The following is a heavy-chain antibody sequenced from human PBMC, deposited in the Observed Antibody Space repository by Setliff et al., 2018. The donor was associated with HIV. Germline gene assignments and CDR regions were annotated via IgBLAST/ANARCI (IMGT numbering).Heavy chain of an antibody. D-gene: IGHD6-19*01. CDR2: IYYSGST. CDR3: ARGIAVAGTWWGY. Sequence: PSETLSLTCTVSGGSISSYYWGWIRQPPGKGLEWIGSIYYSGSTYYNPSLKSRVTISVDTSKNQFSLKLSSVTAADTAVYYCARGIAVAGTWWGYWGQGTLVTV. J-gene: IGHJ4*02. CDR1: GGSISSYY. V-gene: IGHV4-39*01.